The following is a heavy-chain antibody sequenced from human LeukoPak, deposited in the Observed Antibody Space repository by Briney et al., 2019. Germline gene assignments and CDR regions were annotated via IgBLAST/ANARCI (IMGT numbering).Heavy chain of an antibody. V-gene: IGHV3-7*01. D-gene: IGHD3-22*01. CDR1: GFAFSTYW. Sequence: PGGSLRLSCAASGFAFSTYWMSWVRQAPGKGLEWVANIMHDGSEKYYVDSVKGRFTISRDNAKNSLYLQMNSLRAEDTAVFYCARVVIRYYYDSSGYPDYWGQGTLVTVSS. J-gene: IGHJ4*02. CDR2: IMHDGSEK. CDR3: ARVVIRYYYDSSGYPDY.